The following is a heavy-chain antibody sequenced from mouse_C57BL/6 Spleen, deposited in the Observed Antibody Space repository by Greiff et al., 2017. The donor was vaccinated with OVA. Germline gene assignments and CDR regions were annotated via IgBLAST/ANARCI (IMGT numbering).Heavy chain of an antibody. CDR2: IYPGCGST. CDR1: GYTFTSYW. J-gene: IGHJ1*03. D-gene: IGHD1-1*01. V-gene: IGHV1-55*01. Sequence: VQLQQPGAELVKPGASVKMSCKASGYTFTSYWITWVKQRPGQGLEWIGDIYPGCGSTNYNEKFKSKATLTVDTSSSTAYMQLSSLTSEDSAVYYCARNEGVYYGSSYEDWYFDVWGTGTTVTVSS. CDR3: ARNEGVYYGSSYEDWYFDV.